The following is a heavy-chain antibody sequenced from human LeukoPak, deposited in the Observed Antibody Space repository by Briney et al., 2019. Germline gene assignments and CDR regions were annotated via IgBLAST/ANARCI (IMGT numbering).Heavy chain of an antibody. J-gene: IGHJ4*01. Sequence: AASVKVSCKASGYTFTGYYMHWVRQAPGQGLEWMGWINPNSGGTNYAQKFQGRVTMTRDTSISTAYMELSRLRSDDTAVYYCARVTMIVVARDPFDYWGQEPWSPSPQ. CDR3: ARVTMIVVARDPFDY. V-gene: IGHV1-2*02. CDR1: GYTFTGYY. D-gene: IGHD3-22*01. CDR2: INPNSGGT.